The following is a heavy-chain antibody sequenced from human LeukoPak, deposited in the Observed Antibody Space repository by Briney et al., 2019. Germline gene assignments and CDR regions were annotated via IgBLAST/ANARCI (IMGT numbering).Heavy chain of an antibody. D-gene: IGHD3-22*01. Sequence: SETLSLTCTVSGGSLSNYYWSWIRQPPGKGLEWIGYIYYSGSTNYNPSLKSRVTISIDTSKNQFSLKLSSVTAADTAVYYCARAPPYYYDSSGYKIEPFDYWGQGTPVTVSS. J-gene: IGHJ4*02. V-gene: IGHV4-59*12. CDR2: IYYSGST. CDR3: ARAPPYYYDSSGYKIEPFDY. CDR1: GGSLSNYY.